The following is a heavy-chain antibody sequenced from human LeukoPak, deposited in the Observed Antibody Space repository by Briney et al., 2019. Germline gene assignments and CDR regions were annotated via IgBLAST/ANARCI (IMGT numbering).Heavy chain of an antibody. D-gene: IGHD2-8*02. Sequence: GGSLRLSCAASGFTFSTFPMIWVRQPPGKGLEWVPSIFPSGGEIHYADSVRGRFTISRDNSKSTLSLQMNSLRAEDTAIYYCATYRQVLLPFESWGQGTLVTVSS. CDR3: ATYRQVLLPFES. V-gene: IGHV3-23*01. CDR2: IFPSGGEI. J-gene: IGHJ4*02. CDR1: GFTFSTFP.